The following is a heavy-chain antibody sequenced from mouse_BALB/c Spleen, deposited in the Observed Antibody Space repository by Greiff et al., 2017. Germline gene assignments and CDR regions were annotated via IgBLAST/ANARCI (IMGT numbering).Heavy chain of an antibody. D-gene: IGHD2-2*01. Sequence: EVNVVESGAELVKPGASVKLSCTASGFNIKDTYMHWVKQRPEQGLEWIGRIDPANGNTKYDPKFQGKATITADTSSNTAYLQLSSLTSEDTAVYYCARCGYDGYYAMDYWGQGTSVTVSS. V-gene: IGHV14-3*02. CDR1: GFNIKDTY. J-gene: IGHJ4*01. CDR2: IDPANGNT. CDR3: ARCGYDGYYAMDY.